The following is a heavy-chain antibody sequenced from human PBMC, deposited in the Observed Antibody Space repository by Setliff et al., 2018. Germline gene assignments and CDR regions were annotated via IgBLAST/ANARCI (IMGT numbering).Heavy chain of an antibody. CDR2: IIPIFATT. Sequence: ASVKVSCKASGGTFSSYTITWMRQAPGQGLEWMGRIIPIFATTDYAQKFQGRVTITTDDSTSTAYMALSSLRSEDTAVYYCATSPYSDTSTYSSNFFDYWGQGTLVTVSS. CDR1: GGTFSSYT. V-gene: IGHV1-69*05. J-gene: IGHJ4*02. CDR3: ATSPYSDTSTYSSNFFDY. D-gene: IGHD3-22*01.